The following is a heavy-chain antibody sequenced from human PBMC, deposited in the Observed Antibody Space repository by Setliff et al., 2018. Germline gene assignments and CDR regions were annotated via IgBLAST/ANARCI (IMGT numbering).Heavy chain of an antibody. J-gene: IGHJ3*02. CDR3: ARSSDGGYYHQRDAFDI. V-gene: IGHV1-18*01. D-gene: IGHD3-22*01. CDR1: GYTFNSYG. Sequence: GASVKVSCKASGYTFNSYGINWLRQAPGQALEWLGWISPYNGNTKYAQTVQDRITMATDTSTRTSYMELSSLRSGDTAVYFCARSSDGGYYHQRDAFDIWGQGTRVTVSS. CDR2: ISPYNGNT.